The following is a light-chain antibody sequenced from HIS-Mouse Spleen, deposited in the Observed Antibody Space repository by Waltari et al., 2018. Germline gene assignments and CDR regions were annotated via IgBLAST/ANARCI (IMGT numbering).Light chain of an antibody. V-gene: IGLV2-14*01. CDR2: EVS. CDR1: SSDVGGYNY. Sequence: QSALTQPASVSGSPGQSITISCTGTSSDVGGYNYVSWYQQHPGKAPKLMIYEVSNRTSGVSIRFSGSKSGNTASLTISGRQAEDEADYYCSSYTSSSAWVFGGGTKLTVL. J-gene: IGLJ3*02. CDR3: SSYTSSSAWV.